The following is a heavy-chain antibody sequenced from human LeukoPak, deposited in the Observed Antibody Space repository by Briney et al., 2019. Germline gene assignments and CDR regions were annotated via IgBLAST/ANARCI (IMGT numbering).Heavy chain of an antibody. V-gene: IGHV4-31*03. CDR3: ARYCSSTSCFPIAVAGSGFDY. Sequence: PSQTLSLTCTVSGGSISSGGYYWSWIRQHPGKGQEWIGYIYYSGSTYYNPSLKSRVTISVDTSKNQFSLKLSSVTAADTAVYYCARYCSSTSCFPIAVAGSGFDYWGQGTLVTVSS. D-gene: IGHD2-2*01. CDR1: GGSISSGGYY. J-gene: IGHJ4*02. CDR2: IYYSGST.